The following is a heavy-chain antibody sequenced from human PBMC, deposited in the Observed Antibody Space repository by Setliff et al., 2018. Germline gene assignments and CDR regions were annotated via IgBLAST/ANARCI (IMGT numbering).Heavy chain of an antibody. CDR1: GYTFTSYG. J-gene: IGHJ4*02. CDR2: INPSGDT. Sequence: EASVKVSCKASGYTFTSYGISWVRQAPGQGLEWMGIINPSGDTNYEEKFQGRVTMTRDTSISTAYMELSRLRSDDTVVYYCATGGFSGYDLDYWGQGTLVTVSS. CDR3: ATGGFSGYDLDY. V-gene: IGHV1-2*05. D-gene: IGHD5-12*01.